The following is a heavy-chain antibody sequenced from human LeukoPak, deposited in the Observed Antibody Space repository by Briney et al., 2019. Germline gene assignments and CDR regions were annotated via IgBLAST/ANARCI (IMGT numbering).Heavy chain of an antibody. CDR2: ISSSSSYI. D-gene: IGHD6-6*01. V-gene: IGHV3-21*01. CDR1: GFTFSSYS. J-gene: IGHJ4*02. CDR3: AREYKGIEYSSSSDY. Sequence: PGGSLRLSCAASGFTFSSYSMNWVRQAPGKGLEWVSSISSSSSYIYYADSVKGRFTISRDNAKNSLYLQMNSLRAEDTAVYYCAREYKGIEYSSSSDYWGQGTLVTVSS.